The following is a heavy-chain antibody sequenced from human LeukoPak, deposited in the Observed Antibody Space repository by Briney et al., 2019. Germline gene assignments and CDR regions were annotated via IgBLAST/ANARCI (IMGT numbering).Heavy chain of an antibody. D-gene: IGHD1-26*01. CDR1: GYSISSGYY. Sequence: PSETLSLTCTVSGYSISSGYYWGWIRQPPGKGLEWIGSIYHSGSTYYNPSLKSRVTISVDTSKNQFSLKLSSVTAADTAVYYCARVRGVYEWELLRSDWAHDWFDPWGQGTLVTVSS. CDR2: IYHSGST. CDR3: ARVRGVYEWELLRSDWAHDWFDP. V-gene: IGHV4-38-2*02. J-gene: IGHJ5*02.